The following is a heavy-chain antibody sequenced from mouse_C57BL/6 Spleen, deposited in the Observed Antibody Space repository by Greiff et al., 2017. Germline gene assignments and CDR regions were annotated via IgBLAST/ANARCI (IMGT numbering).Heavy chain of an antibody. Sequence: VQLKQSGGGLVKPGGSLKLSCAASGFTFSSYAMSWVRQTPEKRLEWVATISDGGSYTYYPDNVKGRFTISRDNAKNNLYLQMSHLKSEDTAMNYCARDGGTGDYFDYWGQGTTLTVSS. CDR1: GFTFSSYA. D-gene: IGHD4-1*01. J-gene: IGHJ2*01. CDR2: ISDGGSYT. CDR3: ARDGGTGDYFDY. V-gene: IGHV5-4*01.